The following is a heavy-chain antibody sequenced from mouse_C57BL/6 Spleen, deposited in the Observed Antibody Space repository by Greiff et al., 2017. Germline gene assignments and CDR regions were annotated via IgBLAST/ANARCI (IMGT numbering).Heavy chain of an antibody. CDR3: ARLEGFAMDY. CDR2: IDPSDSYT. V-gene: IGHV1-69*01. J-gene: IGHJ4*01. CDR1: GYTFTSYW. Sequence: QVQLQQPGAELVMPGASVKLSCKASGYTFTSYWMHWVKQRPGQGLEWIGEIDPSDSYTNYNQKFKGKSILTVDKSSSTAYMQLSSLTSEDSAVYYCARLEGFAMDYWGQGTSVTVSS.